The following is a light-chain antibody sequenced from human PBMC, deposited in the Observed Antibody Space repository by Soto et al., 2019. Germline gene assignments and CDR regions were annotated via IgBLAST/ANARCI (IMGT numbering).Light chain of an antibody. J-gene: IGKJ1*01. Sequence: DIQMTQSPSPLSASVGDRVTITCRASQSINTYLNWYQQKPGKAPKLLIYAASSLQSGVPSRFSGSGSGTDFTLTISSLQPEDFATYYCQQSYSAPRTFGQGTKVEIK. CDR3: QQSYSAPRT. V-gene: IGKV1-39*01. CDR2: AAS. CDR1: QSINTY.